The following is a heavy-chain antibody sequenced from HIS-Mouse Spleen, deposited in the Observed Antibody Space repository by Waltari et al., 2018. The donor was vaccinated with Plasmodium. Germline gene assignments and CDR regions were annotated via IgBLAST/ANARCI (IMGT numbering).Heavy chain of an antibody. J-gene: IGHJ2*01. CDR2: IYHSGST. CDR3: ARSLGIASSYWYFDL. Sequence: QVQLQESGPGLVKPSETLSLTCTVSGSHISSGYYWGWIRQPPGKGLEWIGIIYHSGSTYYNPSLKSRVTISVDTSKNQFSLKLSSVTAADTAVYYCARSLGIASSYWYFDLWGRGTLVTVSS. D-gene: IGHD2-15*01. V-gene: IGHV4-38-2*02. CDR1: GSHISSGYY.